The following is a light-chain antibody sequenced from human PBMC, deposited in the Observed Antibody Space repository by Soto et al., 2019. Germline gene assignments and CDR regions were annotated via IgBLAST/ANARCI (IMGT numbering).Light chain of an antibody. CDR3: SSYTSSGPHV. CDR1: SRDIGGYKY. J-gene: IGLJ1*01. V-gene: IGLV2-14*01. Sequence: QSALTQPASVSGSPGQSITISCTGTSRDIGGYKYVSWYQQLPDKVPKLMIYDVSNRPSGVSNRFSGSKSGNTASLTISGLLAEDEADYYCSSYTSSGPHVFGTGTKLTVL. CDR2: DVS.